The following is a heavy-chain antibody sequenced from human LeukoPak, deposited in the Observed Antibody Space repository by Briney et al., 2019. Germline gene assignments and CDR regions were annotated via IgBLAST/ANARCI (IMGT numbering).Heavy chain of an antibody. V-gene: IGHV3-48*01. Sequence: GGSLRLSCAASGFTFSSYSMNWVRQAPGKGLEWVSYISSSSSTIYYADSVKGRFTISRDNAKNSLYLQMNSLRAEDTAVYYCASESTYIAVAAADAFDIWGQGTMVTVSS. J-gene: IGHJ3*02. CDR1: GFTFSSYS. D-gene: IGHD6-19*01. CDR3: ASESTYIAVAAADAFDI. CDR2: ISSSSSTI.